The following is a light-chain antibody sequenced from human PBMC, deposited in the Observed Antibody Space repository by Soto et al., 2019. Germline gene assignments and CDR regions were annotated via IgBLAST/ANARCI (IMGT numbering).Light chain of an antibody. V-gene: IGKV3-15*01. CDR1: ESVSTN. CDR3: QQYSIWRT. Sequence: EIVMTQSPATLSLSPGERATLSCRTSESVSTNLAWYQQKAGQAPRLLIYGASTRATGIPARFSGSGSGTEFTLTISSLQSEDFGVYYCQQYSIWRTFGQGTKGEIK. J-gene: IGKJ1*01. CDR2: GAS.